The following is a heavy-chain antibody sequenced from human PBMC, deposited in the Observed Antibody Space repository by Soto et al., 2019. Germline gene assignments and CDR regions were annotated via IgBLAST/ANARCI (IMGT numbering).Heavy chain of an antibody. CDR1: GFTFSSYW. V-gene: IGHV3-7*03. Sequence: GWSLRLSCAASGFTFSSYWMSWVRQARGEGQEWVGNIKQDGSENYYVDSVRSRINISRDNAKNTLYLQMNSLKTEDTAVYFCTRQTDAVQWLVVPTDYNFDYWGQGTLVTVSS. D-gene: IGHD6-19*01. J-gene: IGHJ4*02. CDR2: IKQDGSEN. CDR3: TRQTDAVQWLVVPTDYNFDY.